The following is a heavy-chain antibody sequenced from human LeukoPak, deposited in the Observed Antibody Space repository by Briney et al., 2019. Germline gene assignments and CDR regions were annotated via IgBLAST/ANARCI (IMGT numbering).Heavy chain of an antibody. V-gene: IGHV3-48*04. CDR1: GFTFSSYS. J-gene: IGHJ4*02. D-gene: IGHD3/OR15-3a*01. Sequence: PGWSLRLSCAASGFTFSSYSMNWVRQAPGKGLEGVSYISSSSSTIYYADSVKGRFTISRDNAKNSLYLQMNSLRAEDTAVYYCARAGTGDFDYWGQGTLVTVSS. CDR2: ISSSSSTI. CDR3: ARAGTGDFDY.